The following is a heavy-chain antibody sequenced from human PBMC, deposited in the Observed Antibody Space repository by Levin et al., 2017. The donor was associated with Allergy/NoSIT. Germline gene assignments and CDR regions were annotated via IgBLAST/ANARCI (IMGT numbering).Heavy chain of an antibody. CDR1: GDSVSSNSVA. CDR3: ARGANRAVDY. Sequence: PSETLSLTCAISGDSVSSNSVAWNWIRQSPSRGLEWLGRTYYRSKWYNDYAVSVKSRITINPDTSKNQFSLQLNSMSPEDSAVYFCARGANRAVDYWGQGTLVTVSS. V-gene: IGHV6-1*01. CDR2: TYYRSKWYN. J-gene: IGHJ4*02. D-gene: IGHD2/OR15-2a*01.